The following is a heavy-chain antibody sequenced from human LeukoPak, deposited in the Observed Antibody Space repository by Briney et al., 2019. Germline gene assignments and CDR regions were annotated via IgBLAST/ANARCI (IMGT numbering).Heavy chain of an antibody. V-gene: IGHV1-18*01. CDR2: ISAYNGNT. CDR1: GYTFSSYG. J-gene: IGHJ4*02. D-gene: IGHD1-26*01. CDR3: AREYIVGATIYYFDY. Sequence: ASLKVSCKASGYTFSSYGISWVRQAPGQGLEWMGWISAYNGNTNYAQKLQGRVTMTTDTSTSTAYMELRSLRSDDTAVYYCAREYIVGATIYYFDYWGQGTLVTVSS.